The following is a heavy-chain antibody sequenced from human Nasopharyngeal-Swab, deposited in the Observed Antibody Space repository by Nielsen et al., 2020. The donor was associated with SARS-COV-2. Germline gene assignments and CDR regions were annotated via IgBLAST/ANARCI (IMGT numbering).Heavy chain of an antibody. Sequence: VRQAPGKGLEWVAVISYDGSNKYYADSVKGRFTISRDNAKNSLYLQMNSLRAEDTAVYYCASRVRLEYSSSWYSGPEYYFDYWGQGTLVTAS. J-gene: IGHJ4*02. CDR2: ISYDGSNK. CDR3: ASRVRLEYSSSWYSGPEYYFDY. V-gene: IGHV3-33*05. D-gene: IGHD6-13*01.